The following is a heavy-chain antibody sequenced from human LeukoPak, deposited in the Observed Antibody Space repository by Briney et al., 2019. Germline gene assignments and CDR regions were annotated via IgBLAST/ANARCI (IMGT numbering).Heavy chain of an antibody. CDR3: AKDLDGYNDY. CDR2: ISGSGGST. V-gene: IGHV3-23*01. Sequence: PGGTLRLSCAASGFSFSSYGMSWVRQAPGKGLEWVSVISGSGGSTYYADSVKGRFTISRDNSRNTLYLQMNSLRAEDTAVYYCAKDLDGYNDYWGQGTLVTVSS. D-gene: IGHD5-24*01. J-gene: IGHJ4*02. CDR1: GFSFSSYG.